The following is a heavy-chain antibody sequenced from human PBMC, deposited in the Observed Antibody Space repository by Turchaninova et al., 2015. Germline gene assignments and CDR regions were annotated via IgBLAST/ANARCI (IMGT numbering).Heavy chain of an antibody. J-gene: IGHJ4*02. CDR2: VNPSGDRA. CDR3: ARDFGDLIYHFDL. V-gene: IGHV1-46*01. D-gene: IGHD3-3*01. CDR1: GHTFTSYH. Sequence: QVQLVQSGAEVTKPGASVKVSCRAPGHTFTSYHFHWVRLAPGQRPEWMGRVNPSGDRAVYAGKFQCRVTMTTDTSMTTVYMELSRLRSEDTAVFFCARDFGDLIYHFDLWGQGTLVTVSS.